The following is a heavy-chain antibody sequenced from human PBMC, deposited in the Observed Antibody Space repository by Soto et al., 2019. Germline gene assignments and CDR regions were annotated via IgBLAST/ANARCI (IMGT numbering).Heavy chain of an antibody. CDR3: TGAGARAF. CDR1: GFTFSSSW. D-gene: IGHD1-26*01. Sequence: GGSLRLSCAASGFTFSSSWMHWVRQVPGKGLVWVSRINSDGSSTLYADSVKGRFTVSRDNAKNTLYLQMNSLRAEDTAVYYCTGAGARAFWGQGTLVTVSS. V-gene: IGHV3-74*01. CDR2: INSDGSST. J-gene: IGHJ4*02.